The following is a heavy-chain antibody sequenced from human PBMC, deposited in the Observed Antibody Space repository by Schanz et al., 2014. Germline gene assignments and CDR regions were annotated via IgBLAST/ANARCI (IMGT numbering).Heavy chain of an antibody. J-gene: IGHJ6*03. D-gene: IGHD2-8*01. CDR1: GFTFSSYG. V-gene: IGHV3-33*01. CDR2: IWSDGTNE. CDR3: ARVKYCTITRCYRTETEGIYYMDV. Sequence: QVQLVESGGGVVQPGRSLRLSCAASGFTFSSYGMHWVRQAPGKGLEWVAVIWSDGTNEYYADSVKGRFTISGDSSKYTVYLQMNSLRADDTAVYYCARVKYCTITRCYRTETEGIYYMDVWGKGTTVTVSS.